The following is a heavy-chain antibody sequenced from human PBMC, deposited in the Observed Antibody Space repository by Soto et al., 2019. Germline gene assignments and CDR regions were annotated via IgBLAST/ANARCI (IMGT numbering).Heavy chain of an antibody. CDR1: GFTFSNAW. Sequence: GVLRLSCAASGFTFSNAWMSWVRQAPGKGLEWVGRIKSKTDGGTTDYAAPVKGRFTISRDDSKNTLYLQMNSLKTEDTAVYYCTTGYGAYAFDIWGQGTMVTVSS. V-gene: IGHV3-15*01. D-gene: IGHD4-17*01. CDR3: TTGYGAYAFDI. CDR2: IKSKTDGGTT. J-gene: IGHJ3*02.